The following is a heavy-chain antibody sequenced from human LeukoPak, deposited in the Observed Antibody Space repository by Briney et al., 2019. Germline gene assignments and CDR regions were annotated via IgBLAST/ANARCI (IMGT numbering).Heavy chain of an antibody. J-gene: IGHJ5*02. Sequence: SETLSLTCTVSGGSMSPYYWNWIRQPPGKGLEWIGSIYYSGSTYYNPSLKSRVTISVDTSKNQFSLKLSSVTAADTAVYYCAREGKSGYGSFDPWGQGTLVTVSS. V-gene: IGHV4-39*07. D-gene: IGHD5-18*01. CDR2: IYYSGST. CDR1: GGSMSPYY. CDR3: AREGKSGYGSFDP.